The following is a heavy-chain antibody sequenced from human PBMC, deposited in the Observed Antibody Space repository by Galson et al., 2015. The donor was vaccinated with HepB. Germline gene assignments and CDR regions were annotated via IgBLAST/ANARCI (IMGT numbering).Heavy chain of an antibody. CDR1: GFTFSRFG. V-gene: IGHV3-30*09. CDR3: ARDVRTGKHYYYGLDV. CDR2: ISYDGSNK. D-gene: IGHD3/OR15-3a*01. J-gene: IGHJ6*02. Sequence: SLRLSCAASGFTFSRFGLLWVRQAPDKGLEWLASISYDGSNKYYSGSVEGRFAVSRDSSRNTLYLQMNSLRAEDTGVYFCARDVRTGKHYYYGLDVWGQGTTVTVSS.